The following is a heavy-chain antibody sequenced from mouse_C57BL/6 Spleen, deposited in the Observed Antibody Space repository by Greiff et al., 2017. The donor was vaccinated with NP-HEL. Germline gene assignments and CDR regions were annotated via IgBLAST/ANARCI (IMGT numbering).Heavy chain of an antibody. J-gene: IGHJ1*03. CDR1: GYTFTDYN. CDR2: INPNNGGT. CDR3: ARCRVSYSRYFDV. D-gene: IGHD2-5*01. Sequence: EVQLQQSGPELVKPGASVKIPCKASGYTFTDYNMDWVKQSHGKSLEWIGDINPNNGGTIYNQKFKGKATLPVDKSSSTAYMELRSLTSEDTAVYYCARCRVSYSRYFDVWGTGTTVTVSS. V-gene: IGHV1-18*01.